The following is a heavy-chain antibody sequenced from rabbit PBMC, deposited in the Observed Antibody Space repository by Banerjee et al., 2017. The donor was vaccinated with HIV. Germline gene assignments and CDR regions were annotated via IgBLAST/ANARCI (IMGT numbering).Heavy chain of an antibody. J-gene: IGHJ3*01. CDR2: IVGGSSGST. Sequence: EESGGDLVKPEGSLTLTCKASGFDFSSSYCICWVRQAPGKGLEWIACIVGGSSGSTYYASWAKGRFTISKTSSTTVTLQMTSLTAADTATYFCARDTGNYGDYYLWGQGTLVTVS. V-gene: IGHV1S45*01. CDR3: ARDTGNYGDYYL. CDR1: GFDFSSSYC. D-gene: IGHD2-1*01.